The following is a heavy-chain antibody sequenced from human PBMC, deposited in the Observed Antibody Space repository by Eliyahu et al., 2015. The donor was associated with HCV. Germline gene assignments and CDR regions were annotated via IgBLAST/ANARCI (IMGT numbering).Heavy chain of an antibody. V-gene: IGHV3-30*04. CDR2: ISYNEIDN. Sequence: QVQLVESGGGVVQPGRSLRLSCAASGFTFSTYAIHWVRQAPGKGLGWVAVISYNEIDNWYADSVKGRFTISRDNSKNTVYLQLNSLRAEDTAFYYCARDRAGGGRNFDYWGQGTLVTVSS. J-gene: IGHJ4*02. CDR3: ARDRAGGGRNFDY. CDR1: GFTFSTYA. D-gene: IGHD3-16*01.